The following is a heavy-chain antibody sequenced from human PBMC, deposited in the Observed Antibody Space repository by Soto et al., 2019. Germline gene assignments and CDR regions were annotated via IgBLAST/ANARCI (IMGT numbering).Heavy chain of an antibody. Sequence: GGSLRLSCAASGFTFSSFAMHWARQAPGKGLEWVAVISYDGRKEYYADSVKGRFSISRDNSKNTVYLQMNSLRPEDTAVYYCARGCSSNDCYTNYYYYYAMDVWGQGTTVTVSS. CDR2: ISYDGRKE. J-gene: IGHJ6*02. CDR3: ARGCSSNDCYTNYYYYYAMDV. CDR1: GFTFSSFA. V-gene: IGHV3-30*04. D-gene: IGHD2-2*02.